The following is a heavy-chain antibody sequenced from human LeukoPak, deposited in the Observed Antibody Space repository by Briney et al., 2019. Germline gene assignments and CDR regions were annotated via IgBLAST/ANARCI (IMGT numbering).Heavy chain of an antibody. Sequence: ASVKVSCKASGYTFTGYYMHWVRQAPGQGLEWMGWINPNSGGTNYAQKFQGRVTMTRDTSISIAYMELRSLRSDDTAVYYCASRSPSPGYCSGGSCYSDPYYYYMDVWGKGTTVTVSS. D-gene: IGHD2-15*01. CDR2: INPNSGGT. V-gene: IGHV1-2*02. CDR1: GYTFTGYY. CDR3: ASRSPSPGYCSGGSCYSDPYYYYMDV. J-gene: IGHJ6*03.